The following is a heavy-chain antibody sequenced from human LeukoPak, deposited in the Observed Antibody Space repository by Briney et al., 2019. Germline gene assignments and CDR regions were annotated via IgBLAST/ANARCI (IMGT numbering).Heavy chain of an antibody. Sequence: GGSLRLSCAASGFTFSNAWMSWVRQAPGKGLEWVGRIKSKTDGGTTDYAAPVKGRFTISRDDSKNTLYLQMNSLKTEDTAVYYCTTDYPRYCSSTSCQNFDYWGQGTLVTVSS. D-gene: IGHD2-2*01. CDR1: GFTFSNAW. CDR3: TTDYPRYCSSTSCQNFDY. J-gene: IGHJ4*02. V-gene: IGHV3-15*01. CDR2: IKSKTDGGTT.